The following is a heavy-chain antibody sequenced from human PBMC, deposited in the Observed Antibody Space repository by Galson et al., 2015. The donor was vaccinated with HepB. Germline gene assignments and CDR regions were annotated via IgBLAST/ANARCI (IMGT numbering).Heavy chain of an antibody. CDR1: GYSFTNYG. Sequence: SVKVSCKASGYSFTNYGISWVRQAPGQGLEWMGWISAYNGNTKYAQKFQARVTMTTDTSTSTAYMELRSLRSDDTAVYYCARFYDSRFDYWGQGTLVTVSS. D-gene: IGHD3-22*01. CDR3: ARFYDSRFDY. V-gene: IGHV1-18*01. CDR2: ISAYNGNT. J-gene: IGHJ4*02.